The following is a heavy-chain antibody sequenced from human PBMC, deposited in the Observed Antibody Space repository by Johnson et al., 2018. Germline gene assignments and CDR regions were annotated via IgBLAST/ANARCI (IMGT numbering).Heavy chain of an antibody. CDR1: GFTFSSFG. CDR3: VSDQSTSWYVFDY. D-gene: IGHD6-13*01. CDR2: IWYDGSNE. J-gene: IGHJ4*02. V-gene: IGHV3-33*01. Sequence: QVQLVQSGGGVVQPGRSLRLSCVASGFTFSSFGMHWVRQAPGKGLEWVAVIWYDGSNEYYGESVKGRFTISRDNSKNTLFLQINSRRAEDTGIYYCVSDQSTSWYVFDYWGPGTPVTVSS.